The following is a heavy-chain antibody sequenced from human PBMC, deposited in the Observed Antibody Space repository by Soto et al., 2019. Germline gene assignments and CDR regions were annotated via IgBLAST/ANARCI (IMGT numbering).Heavy chain of an antibody. V-gene: IGHV3-21*01. Sequence: GGSLRLSCAASGFTFGSYSMNWVRQAPGKGLEWVSSISSSSSYIYYADSVKGRFTISRDNAKNSLYLQMNSLRAEDTAVYYCARDQYYYGSGSYTGVVAYWGQGTLVTVSS. D-gene: IGHD3-10*01. CDR3: ARDQYYYGSGSYTGVVAY. CDR2: ISSSSSYI. J-gene: IGHJ4*02. CDR1: GFTFGSYS.